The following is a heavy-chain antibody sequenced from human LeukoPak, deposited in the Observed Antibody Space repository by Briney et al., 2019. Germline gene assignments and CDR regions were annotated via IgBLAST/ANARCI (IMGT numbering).Heavy chain of an antibody. Sequence: GVSLRLSCAASGFTFSSYSMNWVRQAPGKGLEYVSYISSGSGTIYYADSVKGRFTISRDNAKNSLYLQMNSLSAEDTAVYYCARAQKYSYDAFDIWGQGTMVTVSS. CDR3: ARAQKYSYDAFDI. D-gene: IGHD4-11*01. V-gene: IGHV3-48*04. J-gene: IGHJ3*02. CDR2: ISSGSGTI. CDR1: GFTFSSYS.